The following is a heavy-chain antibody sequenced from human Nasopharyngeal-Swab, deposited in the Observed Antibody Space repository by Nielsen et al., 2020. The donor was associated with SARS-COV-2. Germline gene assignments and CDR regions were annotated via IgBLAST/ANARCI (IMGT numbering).Heavy chain of an antibody. CDR2: ISSSGSTI. CDR3: ASPLIYYYDSSGYYGDDAFDI. Sequence: GESLKISCAASGFTFSDYYMSWIRQAPGKGLEWVSYISSSGSTIYYADSVKGRFTISRDNAKNSLYLQMNSLRAEDTAVYYCASPLIYYYDSSGYYGDDAFDIWGQGTMVTASS. CDR1: GFTFSDYY. J-gene: IGHJ3*02. V-gene: IGHV3-11*01. D-gene: IGHD3-22*01.